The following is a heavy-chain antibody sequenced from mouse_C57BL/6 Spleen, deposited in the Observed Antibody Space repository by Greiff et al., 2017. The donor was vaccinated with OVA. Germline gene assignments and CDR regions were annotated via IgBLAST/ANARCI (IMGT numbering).Heavy chain of an antibody. J-gene: IGHJ3*01. CDR3: ARDQHYSKGAWFAY. CDR1: GYSITSGYY. Sequence: EVQLQESGPGLVKPSQSLSLTCSVTGYSITSGYYWNWIRQFPGNKLEWMGYISYDGSNNYNPSLKNRISITRDTSKNQFFLKLNSVTTEDTATYYCARDQHYSKGAWFAYWGQGTLVTVSA. D-gene: IGHD2-5*01. V-gene: IGHV3-6*01. CDR2: ISYDGSN.